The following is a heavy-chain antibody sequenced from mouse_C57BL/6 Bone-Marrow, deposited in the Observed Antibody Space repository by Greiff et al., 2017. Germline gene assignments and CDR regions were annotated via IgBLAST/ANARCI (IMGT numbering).Heavy chain of an antibody. Sequence: EVQLQESGGDLVKPGGSLKLSCAASGFTFSSYGMSWVRQTPDKRLEWVATISSGGSYTYYPDSVKGRFTISRDNAKNTLYLQMSSLKSEDTAMYYCASYPPFAYWGQGTLVTVSA. V-gene: IGHV5-6*01. CDR2: ISSGGSYT. CDR1: GFTFSSYG. J-gene: IGHJ3*01. CDR3: ASYPPFAY.